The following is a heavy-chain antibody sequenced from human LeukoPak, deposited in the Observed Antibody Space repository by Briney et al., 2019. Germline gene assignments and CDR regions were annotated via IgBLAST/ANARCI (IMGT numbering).Heavy chain of an antibody. V-gene: IGHV3-30*03. CDR2: ISYDGSNK. CDR1: GFTFSSYG. Sequence: GGSLRLSCAASGFTFSSYGMHWVRQAPGKGLEWVAVISYDGSNKYYADSVKGRFTISRDNSKNTLYLQMNSLRAEDTAVYYCARDYEVRDFWSGFDYYYMDVWGKGTTVTVSS. CDR3: ARDYEVRDFWSGFDYYYMDV. D-gene: IGHD3-3*01. J-gene: IGHJ6*03.